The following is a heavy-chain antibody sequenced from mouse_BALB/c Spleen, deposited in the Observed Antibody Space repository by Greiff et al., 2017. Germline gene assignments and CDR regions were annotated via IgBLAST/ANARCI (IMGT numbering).Heavy chain of an antibody. CDR3: TRGTARATGAMDY. CDR2: IDPSDSNT. CDR1: GYSFTSYW. V-gene: IGHV1S127*01. J-gene: IGHJ4*01. D-gene: IGHD3-2*01. Sequence: QVQLKQPGAELVKPGASVKMSCTASGYSFTSYWMHWVKQSPGQGLEWIGVIDPSDSNTSYNQKFKGKATLTVDTSSSTAYMQLSSLTSEDSAVYYCTRGTARATGAMDYWGQGTSVTVSS.